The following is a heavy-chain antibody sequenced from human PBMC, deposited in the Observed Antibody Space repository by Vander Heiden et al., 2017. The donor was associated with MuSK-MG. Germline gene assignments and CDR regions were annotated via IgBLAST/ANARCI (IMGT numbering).Heavy chain of an antibody. V-gene: IGHV3-48*02. Sequence: EVQLVESGGGLVQPVGSWRLSCAASGFAFSIYSMNWVRQAPGKGLEWVSYISSSSSTIYYADSVKGRFTISRDNAKNSLYLQMNSMRDEDTAVYSCAREYYYDSSGIIGYWGQGTLVTVSS. D-gene: IGHD3-22*01. CDR3: AREYYYDSSGIIGY. CDR2: ISSSSSTI. CDR1: GFAFSIYS. J-gene: IGHJ4*02.